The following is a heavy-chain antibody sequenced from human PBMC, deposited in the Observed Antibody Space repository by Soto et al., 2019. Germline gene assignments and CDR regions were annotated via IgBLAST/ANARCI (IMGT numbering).Heavy chain of an antibody. J-gene: IGHJ4*02. CDR2: IHSGNGNA. Sequence: ASVKVSCKASGYTFTTYPIHWVRQAPGQRLEWMGRIHSGNGNAKYSQKFQGRVTITRDTSASTAYMELSSLRSEDTAVYYCARRYSGTYDYTRNYFDYWGQGTLVTVSS. CDR3: ARRYSGTYDYTRNYFDY. CDR1: GYTFTTYP. D-gene: IGHD1-26*01. V-gene: IGHV1-3*01.